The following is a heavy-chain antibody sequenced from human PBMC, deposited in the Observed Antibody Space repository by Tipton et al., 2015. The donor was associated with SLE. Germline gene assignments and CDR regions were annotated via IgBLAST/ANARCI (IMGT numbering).Heavy chain of an antibody. CDR3: ARDLTYYYDSRGLGGAFDI. D-gene: IGHD3-22*01. V-gene: IGHV4-31*03. Sequence: TLSLTCTVSGHSISNGDYYWSWIRQLPGRGLEWIGYIYLSGLTSYNPSLNNRVSISVDTSNSQFSLNLSSVTAADTAVYYCARDLTYYYDSRGLGGAFDIWGQGTMVTVSS. J-gene: IGHJ3*02. CDR1: GHSISNGDYY. CDR2: IYLSGLT.